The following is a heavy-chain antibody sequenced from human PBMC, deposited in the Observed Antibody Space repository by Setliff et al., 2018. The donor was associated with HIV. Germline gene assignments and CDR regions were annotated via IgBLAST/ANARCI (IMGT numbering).Heavy chain of an antibody. CDR1: GDSIRSGSYY. J-gene: IGHJ4*02. Sequence: SETLSLTCTVSGDSIRSGSYYWSWIRQPAGKGLEWIGRMYASGGTNYNPSLESRVTISVDPSKNQFSLKVSSVTAADTAVYYCARGGGLKPFGYQLDYWGQGTLVTVSS. CDR3: ARGGGLKPFGYQLDY. D-gene: IGHD2-2*01. V-gene: IGHV4-61*02. CDR2: MYASGGT.